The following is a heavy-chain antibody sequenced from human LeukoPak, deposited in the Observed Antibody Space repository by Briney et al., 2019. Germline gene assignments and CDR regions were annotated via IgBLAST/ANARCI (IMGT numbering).Heavy chain of an antibody. CDR1: GFTFSSYW. CDR3: ARYHVLNRGVNWFDP. D-gene: IGHD2-2*01. Sequence: GGSLRLSCAASGFTFSSYWMHWVRQAPGKGLVWVSRINTDGSSTSYADSVKGRFTISRDNAKNTLYLQMNSLRAEDTAVYYCARYHVLNRGVNWFDPWGQGTLVTVSS. V-gene: IGHV3-74*01. CDR2: INTDGSST. J-gene: IGHJ5*02.